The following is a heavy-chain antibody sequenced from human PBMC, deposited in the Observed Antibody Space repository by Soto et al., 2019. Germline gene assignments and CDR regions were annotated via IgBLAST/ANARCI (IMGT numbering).Heavy chain of an antibody. V-gene: IGHV3-15*07. CDR3: TTLTMMLVQPDY. CDR1: GFSFNIFA. Sequence: PGGSLRLSCAASGFSFNIFAMNWVRQAPGQGLEWVARIKSKTDGGATEYAAPVKGRFTISRDDSKNMLYLQMNSLKTEDTAVYYCTTLTMMLVQPDYWGPGTLVTVSS. D-gene: IGHD3-22*01. J-gene: IGHJ4*02. CDR2: IKSKTDGGAT.